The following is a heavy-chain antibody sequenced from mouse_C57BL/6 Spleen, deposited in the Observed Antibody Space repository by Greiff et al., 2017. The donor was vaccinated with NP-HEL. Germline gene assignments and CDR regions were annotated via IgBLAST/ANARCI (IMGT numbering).Heavy chain of an antibody. CDR2: ISYDGSN. CDR3: ASERIYDGYYDPFAY. V-gene: IGHV3-6*01. J-gene: IGHJ3*01. CDR1: GYSITSGYY. D-gene: IGHD2-3*01. Sequence: EVKLMESGPGLVKPSQSLSLTCSVTGYSITSGYYWNWIRQFPGNKLEWMGYISYDGSNNYNPSLKNRISITRDTSKNQFFLKLNSVTTEDTATYYCASERIYDGYYDPFAYWGQGTLVTVSA.